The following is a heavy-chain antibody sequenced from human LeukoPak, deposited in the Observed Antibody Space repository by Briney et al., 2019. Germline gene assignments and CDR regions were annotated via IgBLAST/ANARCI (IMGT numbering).Heavy chain of an antibody. D-gene: IGHD3-22*01. V-gene: IGHV4-61*08. CDR2: IYYSGST. CDR3: ARGKLVYYDSSGYDAFDI. J-gene: IGHJ3*02. Sequence: SETLSLTCTVSGGSISSGGDYWSWIRQPPGKGLEWIGYIYYSGSTNYNPSLKSRVTISVDTSKNQFSLKLSSVTAADTAVYYCARGKLVYYDSSGYDAFDIWGQGTMVTVSS. CDR1: GGSISSGGDY.